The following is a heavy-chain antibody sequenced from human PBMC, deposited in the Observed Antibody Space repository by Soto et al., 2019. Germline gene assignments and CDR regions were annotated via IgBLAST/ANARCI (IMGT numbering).Heavy chain of an antibody. CDR3: ASISHDSSPS. CDR2: PYDGPKWYN. V-gene: IGHV6-1*01. CDR1: GDSVSSNTAA. D-gene: IGHD3-22*01. J-gene: IGHJ3*01. Sequence: SQTLSLTCAISGDSVSSNTAAWNWFRQSPSRGLEWLGRPYDGPKWYNDYAVSVKSRITINPDTSKNQFSLHLNSVTPEDTAVYYCASISHDSSPSWGQGTMVTVSS.